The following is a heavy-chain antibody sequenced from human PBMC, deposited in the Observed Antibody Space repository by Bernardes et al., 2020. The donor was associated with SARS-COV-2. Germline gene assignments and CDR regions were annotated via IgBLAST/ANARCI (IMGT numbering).Heavy chain of an antibody. CDR3: ARERSKWSPYDY. CDR1: GYDFSIYV. D-gene: IGHD2-15*01. CDR2: IRPDNGEA. J-gene: IGHJ4*02. Sequence: ASVKVSCKTSGYDFSIYVIAWVRQVPGQGLEWMGWIRPDNGEAYYSQNIQGRVTMTADISSSTFYLEMMNLRPDDTAIYYCARERSKWSPYDYWGQGTQVTVSS. V-gene: IGHV1-18*01.